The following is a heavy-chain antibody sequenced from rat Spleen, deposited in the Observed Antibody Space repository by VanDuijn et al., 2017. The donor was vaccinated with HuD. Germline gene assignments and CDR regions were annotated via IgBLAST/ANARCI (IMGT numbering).Heavy chain of an antibody. CDR2: IWRNGGP. J-gene: IGHJ3*01. Sequence: QVQLKESGPGLVQPSQTLSLTCTVSGLSLTSNRVNWIPQPPGKGLEWMGVIWRNGGPDYNSAIKSRLSISRDTSKSQVFLKMNSLQTEDTATYYCAREGSYGHNWFAYWGQGTLVTVSS. CDR3: AREGSYGHNWFAY. CDR1: GLSLTSNR. V-gene: IGHV2-47*01. D-gene: IGHD1-2*01.